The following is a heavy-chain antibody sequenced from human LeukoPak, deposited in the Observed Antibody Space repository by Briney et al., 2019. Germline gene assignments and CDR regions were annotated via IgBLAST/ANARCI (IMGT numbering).Heavy chain of an antibody. V-gene: IGHV3-74*01. CDR1: GFTFRTYW. J-gene: IGHJ4*02. CDR2: INEDGSIT. Sequence: AGGSLRLSCAVSGFTFRTYWMHWVRHVPGEGLVWVSRINEDGSITNYADSVKGRFSISRDNAKNTLYLQMNSLRAENTAVYYCGRDLGGRSRYWGQGTLVTVSS. CDR3: GRDLGGRSRY. D-gene: IGHD1-26*01.